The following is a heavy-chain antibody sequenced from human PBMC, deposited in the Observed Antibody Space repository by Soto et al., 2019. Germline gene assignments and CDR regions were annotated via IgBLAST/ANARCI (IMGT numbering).Heavy chain of an antibody. D-gene: IGHD2-15*01. CDR1: GDSVSSNSAA. Sequence: SQTLSLTCAISGDSVSSNSAAWNWIRQSPSRGLEWLGRTYYRSKWYNDYAVSVKSRITINPDTSKNQFSLRLTSVTAADTAVYFCARHVESTAATDSWGQGTLVTVSS. J-gene: IGHJ1*01. V-gene: IGHV6-1*01. CDR2: TYYRSKWYN. CDR3: ARHVESTAATDS.